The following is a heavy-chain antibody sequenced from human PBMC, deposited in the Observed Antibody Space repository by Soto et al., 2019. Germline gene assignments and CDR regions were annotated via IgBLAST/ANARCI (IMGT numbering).Heavy chain of an antibody. CDR3: ARGGATYNYGSGTYGMDV. Sequence: QVQLVESGGGVVQPGRSLRLSCAASGFTFGIYAIHWVRQAPGKGLEWVAVMSYAGSNKYYADAVKGRFSISRDNSKNTLCLQMDSLRDEDTAVYYCARGGATYNYGSGTYGMDVWGQGTTVPVSS. CDR1: GFTFGIYA. D-gene: IGHD3-10*01. J-gene: IGHJ6*02. V-gene: IGHV3-30-3*01. CDR2: MSYAGSNK.